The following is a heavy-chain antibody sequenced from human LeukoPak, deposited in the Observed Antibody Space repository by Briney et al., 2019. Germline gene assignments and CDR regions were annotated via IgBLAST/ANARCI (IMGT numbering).Heavy chain of an antibody. D-gene: IGHD3-3*01. V-gene: IGHV4-31*03. Sequence: SSQTLSLTCTVSGGSISSGGYYWSWIRQHPGKGLEWIGYIYYSGSTYYNPSLKSRVTISVDTSKNQFSLKLSSVTAADTAVYYCARGNTIFGVVIKYYFDYWGQGTQVTVSS. CDR3: ARGNTIFGVVIKYYFDY. CDR2: IYYSGST. J-gene: IGHJ4*02. CDR1: GGSISSGGYY.